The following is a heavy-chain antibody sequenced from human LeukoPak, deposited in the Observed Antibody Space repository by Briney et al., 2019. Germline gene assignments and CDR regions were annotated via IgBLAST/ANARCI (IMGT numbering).Heavy chain of an antibody. J-gene: IGHJ4*02. CDR1: DDSISRSSYY. Sequence: SETLSLTCSVSDDSISRSSYYWGWIRQPPGKGREWIGTFYYSGFTYYNPSLKNRVTISVDTSKNQFSLKLSSVTDEDTAVYYCARLKVGTTHPDYWGQGTLVTVSS. CDR3: ARLKVGTTHPDY. D-gene: IGHD1-26*01. V-gene: IGHV4-39*01. CDR2: FYYSGFT.